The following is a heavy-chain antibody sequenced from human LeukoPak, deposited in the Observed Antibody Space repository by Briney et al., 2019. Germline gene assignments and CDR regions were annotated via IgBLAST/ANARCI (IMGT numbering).Heavy chain of an antibody. Sequence: PSETLSLTCTVSGGSISSSTYYWGWIRQPPGKGLEWIGSFYYSGGTYYNPSLKSRVTISVDTSKNQFFLKLSSVTAADAAMYYCARPSEWGGPLGAFDIWGQGTMVTVSS. D-gene: IGHD1-26*01. CDR2: FYYSGGT. J-gene: IGHJ3*02. V-gene: IGHV4-39*01. CDR3: ARPSEWGGPLGAFDI. CDR1: GGSISSSTYY.